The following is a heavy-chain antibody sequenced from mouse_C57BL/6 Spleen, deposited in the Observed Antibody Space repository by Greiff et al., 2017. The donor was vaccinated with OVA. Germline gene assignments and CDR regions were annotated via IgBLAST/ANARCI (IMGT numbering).Heavy chain of an antibody. D-gene: IGHD2-1*01. CDR2: INPNYGTT. V-gene: IGHV1-39*01. CDR3: ARQDYYGNFYFDY. J-gene: IGHJ2*01. CDR1: GYSFTDYN. Sequence: VQLQQSGPELVKPGASVKISCKASGYSFTDYNMNWVKQSNGKSLEWIGVINPNYGTTSYNQKFKGKATLTVDKSSSTAYMQLNSLTSEDSAVDYCARQDYYGNFYFDYWGQGTTLTVSS.